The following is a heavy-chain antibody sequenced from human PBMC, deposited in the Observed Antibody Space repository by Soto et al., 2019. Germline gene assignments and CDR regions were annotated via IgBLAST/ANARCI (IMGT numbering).Heavy chain of an antibody. CDR3: ARGLGEDARYYMDV. Sequence: ASETLSLTCAVSGGSISSSNWWSWVRRPPGKGLEWIGEIYHSGSTNYNPSFKSRVTISVDTSKNQFSLKLSSVTAADTAVYYCARGLGEDARYYMDVWGKGTTVTVSS. V-gene: IGHV4-4*02. CDR1: GGSISSSNW. D-gene: IGHD3-10*01. J-gene: IGHJ6*03. CDR2: IYHSGST.